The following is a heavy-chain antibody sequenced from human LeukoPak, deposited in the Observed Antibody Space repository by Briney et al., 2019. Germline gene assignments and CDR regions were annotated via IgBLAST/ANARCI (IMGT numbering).Heavy chain of an antibody. CDR3: ARGGPFGGVIDLFDY. CDR1: GFTFSSYW. Sequence: GGSLRLSSAPSGFTFSSYWIHWVRQAPGKGLVLVSRINSDGSSTSYADSVKGRFTISRDNAKNTLYLQMNSLRAEDTAVYYCARGGPFGGVIDLFDYWGQGILVTVSS. D-gene: IGHD3-16*02. J-gene: IGHJ4*02. V-gene: IGHV3-74*01. CDR2: INSDGSST.